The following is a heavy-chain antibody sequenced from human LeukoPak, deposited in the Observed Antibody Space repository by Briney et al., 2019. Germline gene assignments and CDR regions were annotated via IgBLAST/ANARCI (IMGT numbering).Heavy chain of an antibody. Sequence: GGSLRLSCAASGFSFSDAWMSWVRQAPGKGLEWVSSISSSSSYIYYADSVKGRFTISRDNAKNSLYLQMNSLRAEDTAVYYCARDRGRDDFWSGYLSPPYYWGQGTLVTVSS. CDR3: ARDRGRDDFWSGYLSPPYY. V-gene: IGHV3-21*01. D-gene: IGHD3-3*01. CDR1: GFSFSDAW. J-gene: IGHJ4*02. CDR2: ISSSSSYI.